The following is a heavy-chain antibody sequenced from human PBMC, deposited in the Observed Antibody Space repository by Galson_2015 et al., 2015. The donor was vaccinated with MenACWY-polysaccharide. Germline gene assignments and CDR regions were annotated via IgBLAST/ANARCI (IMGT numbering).Heavy chain of an antibody. CDR1: GGSISSAGYH. V-gene: IGHV4-31*02. J-gene: IGHJ5*02. CDR2: IFNRGGT. Sequence: VSGGSISSAGYHWTWICQHPGKGLEWIGYIFNRGGTNSNPSLKSRVTVSADRSNNQFSLKLTSLTAADTAVYYCAGIPSTMTSFGWFGPWGQGILVTVSS. CDR3: AGIPSTMTSFGWFGP. D-gene: IGHD4-17*01.